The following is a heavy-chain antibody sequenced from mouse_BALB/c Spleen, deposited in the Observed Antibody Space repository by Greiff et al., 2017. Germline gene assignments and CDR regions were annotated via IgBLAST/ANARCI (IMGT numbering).Heavy chain of an antibody. D-gene: IGHD2-1*01. J-gene: IGHJ4*01. CDR3: ARSGNYKGYYAMDY. CDR2: ISSGGST. CDR1: GFTFSSYA. V-gene: IGHV5-6-5*01. Sequence: EVQGVESGGGLVKPGGSLKLSCAASGFTFSSYAMSWVRQTPEKRLEWVASISSGGSTYYPDSVKGRFTISRDNARNILYLQMSSLRSEDTAMYYCARSGNYKGYYAMDYWGQGTSVTVSS.